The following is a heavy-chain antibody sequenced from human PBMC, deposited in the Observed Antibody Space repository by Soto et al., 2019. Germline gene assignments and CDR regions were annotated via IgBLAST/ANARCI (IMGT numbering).Heavy chain of an antibody. J-gene: IGHJ6*03. CDR1: GGSISSGGYY. Sequence: QVQLQESGPGLVKPSQTLSLTCTVSGGSISSGGYYWSWIRQHPGKGLEWIGYIYYSGSTYYNPSLKSRVTISVDTSKNPFSLKRSSVTAADTAVYYCARGRSDSGYDLRRYYNYMDVWGKGTTVTVSS. CDR2: IYYSGST. CDR3: ARGRSDSGYDLRRYYNYMDV. V-gene: IGHV4-31*03. D-gene: IGHD5-12*01.